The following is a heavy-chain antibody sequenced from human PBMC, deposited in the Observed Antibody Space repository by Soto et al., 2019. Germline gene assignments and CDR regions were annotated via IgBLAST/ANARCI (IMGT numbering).Heavy chain of an antibody. V-gene: IGHV4-34*01. D-gene: IGHD3-3*01. J-gene: IGHJ4*02. CDR1: GGSFDGYY. CDR3: ARGVDSWSGYLF. CDR2: IHHSGRT. Sequence: QVHLQQWGAGLLKPSETLSLTCALYGGSFDGYYWSWVRQSPGKGLEWIGEIHHSGRTKYNPSLKSRVSLSVDTSTKNFSLRLTSVTAADRGVYYCARGVDSWSGYLFWGQGTPVTVSS.